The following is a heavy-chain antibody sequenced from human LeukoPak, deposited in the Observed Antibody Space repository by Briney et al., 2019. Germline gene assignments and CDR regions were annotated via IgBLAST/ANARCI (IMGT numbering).Heavy chain of an antibody. Sequence: GGSLRLSCAASGFTFSSYSMNWVRQAPGKGLEWVSSISSSSSYIYYADSVKGRFTISRDNAKNSLYLQMNSLRAEDTAVYYCARDSNVDTAMAYYYGMDVWGQGTTVTVSS. J-gene: IGHJ6*02. V-gene: IGHV3-21*01. D-gene: IGHD5-18*01. CDR3: ARDSNVDTAMAYYYGMDV. CDR2: ISSSSSYI. CDR1: GFTFSSYS.